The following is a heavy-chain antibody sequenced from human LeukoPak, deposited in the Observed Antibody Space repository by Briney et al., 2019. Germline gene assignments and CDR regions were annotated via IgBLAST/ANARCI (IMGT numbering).Heavy chain of an antibody. D-gene: IGHD2-15*01. J-gene: IGHJ4*02. V-gene: IGHV4-59*01. CDR2: IYYSGNT. CDR3: ARVSCSGGSCYFDY. Sequence: SETLSLTCTVSGGSISSYYWSWIRQPPGKGLEWIGYIYYSGNTNYNPSLKSRVTISVDTSKNQFSLKLSSVTAADTAVYYCARVSCSGGSCYFDYWGQGTLVTVSS. CDR1: GGSISSYY.